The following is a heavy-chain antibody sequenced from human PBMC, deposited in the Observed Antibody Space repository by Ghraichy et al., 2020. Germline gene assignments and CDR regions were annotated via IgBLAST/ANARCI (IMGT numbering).Heavy chain of an antibody. CDR3: AKEGRARVKGLWHDSYYYGMDV. J-gene: IGHJ6*02. CDR2: ISGDGGRT. CDR1: GFTFDDYA. Sequence: GESLNISCAASGFTFDDYAMHWVRQAPGKGLEWVSLISGDGGRTYYADSVKGRFSISRDNSKNSLYLQMNSLRTEDTALYYCAKEGRARVKGLWHDSYYYGMDVWGQGTTVTVSS. V-gene: IGHV3-43*02. D-gene: IGHD5-18*01.